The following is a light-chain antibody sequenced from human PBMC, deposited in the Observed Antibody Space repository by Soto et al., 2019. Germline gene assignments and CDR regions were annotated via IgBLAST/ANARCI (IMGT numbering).Light chain of an antibody. CDR3: MQALQTPLT. CDR2: LGS. CDR1: QSLLHSNGNNY. Sequence: DIVMLQSPLSLPVTPGEPASISCRSSQSLLHSNGNNYFDWYLQKPGQSPQLLIYLGSNRASGVPDRFSGSGSGTDFTLKISRVEAEDVGVYYCMQALQTPLTFGQGTRLEIK. V-gene: IGKV2-28*01. J-gene: IGKJ5*01.